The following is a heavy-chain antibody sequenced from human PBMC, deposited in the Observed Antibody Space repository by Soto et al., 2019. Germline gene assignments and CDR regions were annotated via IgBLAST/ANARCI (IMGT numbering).Heavy chain of an antibody. CDR1: GFTFSNSE. D-gene: IGHD1-26*01. Sequence: DLVESGGGLVQPGGSLRLSCAASGFTFSNSEMNWVRQAPGKGLEWVSYISSVGSTVYYADSVKGRFTISRDNAKNSLFLQMNSLRAEDTAVYYCAKEATNINNFDYWGQGTLVTVSS. CDR2: ISSVGSTV. V-gene: IGHV3-48*03. J-gene: IGHJ4*02. CDR3: AKEATNINNFDY.